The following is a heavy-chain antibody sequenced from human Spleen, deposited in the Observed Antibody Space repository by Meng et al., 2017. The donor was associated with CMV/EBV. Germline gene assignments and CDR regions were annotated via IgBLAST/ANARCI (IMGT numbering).Heavy chain of an antibody. CDR1: GYTFTGYY. Sequence: ASVKVSCKASGYTFTGYYMHWVRQAPGQGLEWMGWINPNSGGTNYAQKFQGRVTMTRDTSISTAYMELSRLRSEDTAVYYCARDAVVPAAFDYWGQGTLVTVSS. CDR3: ARDAVVPAAFDY. D-gene: IGHD2-2*01. CDR2: INPNSGGT. V-gene: IGHV1-2*02. J-gene: IGHJ4*02.